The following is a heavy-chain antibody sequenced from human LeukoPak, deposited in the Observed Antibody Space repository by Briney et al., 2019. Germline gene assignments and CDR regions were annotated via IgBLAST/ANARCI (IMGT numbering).Heavy chain of an antibody. J-gene: IGHJ4*02. CDR2: IYYSGST. D-gene: IGHD2-2*01. Sequence: SSQTLSLTCTVSGGSISSGGYYWSWIRQHPGTGLEWIGYIYYSGSTYYNPSLKSRVTISVDTSKSQFSLKLTSVTAADTAVYHCARGRTGAAALDFWGPGILVTVSS. V-gene: IGHV4-31*03. CDR3: ARGRTGAAALDF. CDR1: GGSISSGGYY.